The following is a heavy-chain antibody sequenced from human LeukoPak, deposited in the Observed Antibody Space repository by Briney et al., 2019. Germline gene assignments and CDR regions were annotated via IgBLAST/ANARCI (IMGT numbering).Heavy chain of an antibody. J-gene: IGHJ6*03. D-gene: IGHD6-19*01. CDR3: ARHHGRRGWYHYDYYYMDV. V-gene: IGHV4-38-2*02. Sequence: PSETLSLTCTVSSYSISSGYYWTWLRQPPGEGLQWIGSINSNGHTYYSPSLKSRVSISVDTSKNQFSLRLTSVPAADTAVYYCARHHGRRGWYHYDYYYMDVWGKGTTVTVSS. CDR1: SYSISSGYY. CDR2: INSNGHT.